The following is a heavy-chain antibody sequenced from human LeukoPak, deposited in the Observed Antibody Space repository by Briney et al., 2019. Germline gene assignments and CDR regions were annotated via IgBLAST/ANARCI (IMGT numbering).Heavy chain of an antibody. CDR3: ARGGDYVWGSYGYFDY. Sequence: GGSLRLSCAASGFTFSSYSMNWVRQAPAKGREWVSYISSNSSTIYYADSVTGRFTISRDNAKNSLYLQMNSLRDEDTAVYDCARGGDYVWGSYGYFDYWGQGTLVTVSS. CDR2: ISSNSSTI. D-gene: IGHD3-16*01. V-gene: IGHV3-48*02. CDR1: GFTFSSYS. J-gene: IGHJ4*02.